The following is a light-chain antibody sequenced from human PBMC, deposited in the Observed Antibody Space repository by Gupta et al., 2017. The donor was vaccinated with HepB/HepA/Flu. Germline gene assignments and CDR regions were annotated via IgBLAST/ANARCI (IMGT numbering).Light chain of an antibody. CDR3: HSRDSSGNSWV. J-gene: IGLJ3*02. CDR2: GKN. CDR1: SLRSYY. Sequence: SSELTQDPAVSVALGQTVRITCQGDSLRSYYASWYQQKPGQAPVLVIYGKNNRPSGIPDRFSGSNSGTTASLTITGAQAEDEADYYCHSRDSSGNSWVFGGGTKLTVL. V-gene: IGLV3-19*01.